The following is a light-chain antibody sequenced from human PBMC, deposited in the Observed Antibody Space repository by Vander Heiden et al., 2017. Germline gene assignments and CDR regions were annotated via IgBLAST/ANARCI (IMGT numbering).Light chain of an antibody. CDR2: LNSDGRH. Sequence: QLVLTHSPSASASLGAPVKLTCTLSSGHSSYAIAWHQQQPENGPRYLMKLNSDGRHSKGDVIPDRFSGSSSGAERFLTISSLQSEDEADYYCQTWGTGIVVFGGGTKLTVL. CDR3: QTWGTGIVV. V-gene: IGLV4-69*01. CDR1: SGHSSYA. J-gene: IGLJ2*01.